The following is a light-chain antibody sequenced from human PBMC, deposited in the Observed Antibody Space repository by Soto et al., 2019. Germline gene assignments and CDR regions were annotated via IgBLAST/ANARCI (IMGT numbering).Light chain of an antibody. V-gene: IGLV2-23*01. Sequence: QSALPQPASVSGSPGQWITISCTGTSGDVGSYNLVSWYQQHPDKAPKVMIYEDTKRPSGVSDRFSGSTSGNTASLTISWLQADDEADYYCCSSPRSSSPYDLGTGTKLTVL. CDR3: CSSPRSSSPYD. J-gene: IGLJ1*01. CDR1: SGDVGSYNL. CDR2: EDT.